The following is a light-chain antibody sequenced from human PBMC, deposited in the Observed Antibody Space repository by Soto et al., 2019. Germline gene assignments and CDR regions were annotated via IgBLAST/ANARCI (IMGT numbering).Light chain of an antibody. CDR3: QQRSRWPPIT. J-gene: IGKJ5*01. CDR2: GAS. V-gene: IGKV3D-20*02. Sequence: EIILTQSPDTLSLSPGERATLSCRAIQTVSSNYLAWCQQRPGQAPRLLIYGASTRAAGIPDRFSGSGSGTDFTLTITRLEPEDFAVYYCQQRSRWPPITFGQGTRLEIK. CDR1: QTVSSNY.